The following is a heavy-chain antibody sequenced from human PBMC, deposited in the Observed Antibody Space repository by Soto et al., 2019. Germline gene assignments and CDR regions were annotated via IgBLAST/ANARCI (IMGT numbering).Heavy chain of an antibody. CDR2: ISSSSSYR. Sequence: EVQLVESGGGLVKPGGSLRLSCAASGFTFSSYSMNWVRQAPGKGLEWVSSISSSSSYRYYADSVKGRFTLSRDNAKNSLYLQMNSLRAEDTAVYYCARELERRGGWFDPWGQGTLVTVSS. J-gene: IGHJ5*02. D-gene: IGHD1-1*01. CDR3: ARELERRGGWFDP. V-gene: IGHV3-21*01. CDR1: GFTFSSYS.